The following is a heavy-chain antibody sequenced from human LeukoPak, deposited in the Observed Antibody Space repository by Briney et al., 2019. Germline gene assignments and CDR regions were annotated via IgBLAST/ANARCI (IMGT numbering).Heavy chain of an antibody. V-gene: IGHV4-34*01. D-gene: IGHD3-10*01. CDR1: GGSFSGYY. J-gene: IGHJ5*02. Sequence: SETLSLTCAVYGGSFSGYYWSWIRQPPGKGLEWIGEINRSGSTNYNPSLESRVTISVDTSKNQFSLKLSSVTAADTAVYYCARGQTYYYGSGGYRSNNWFDPWGQGTLVTVSS. CDR3: ARGQTYYYGSGGYRSNNWFDP. CDR2: INRSGST.